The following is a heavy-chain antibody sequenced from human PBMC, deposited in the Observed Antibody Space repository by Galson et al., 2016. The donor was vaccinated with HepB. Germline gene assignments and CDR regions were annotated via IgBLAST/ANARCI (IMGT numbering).Heavy chain of an antibody. Sequence: SLRLSCAASGFTFSSYWMHWVRQAPGKGLVWVSRIKSDGRETTYADSVKGRFTITRDNAENTLYLQMNSLRADDTDVYYCASDRVFYGMDVWGQGTTVTVSS. J-gene: IGHJ6*02. D-gene: IGHD2-8*01. CDR3: ASDRVFYGMDV. CDR2: IKSDGRET. V-gene: IGHV3-74*01. CDR1: GFTFSSYW.